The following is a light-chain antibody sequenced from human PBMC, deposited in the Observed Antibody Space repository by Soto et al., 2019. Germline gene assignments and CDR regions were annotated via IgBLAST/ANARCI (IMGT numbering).Light chain of an antibody. CDR3: SSCTSSSTGV. CDR1: SSDVGGYNF. Sequence: QSVLTQPASVSGSPGQSITISCTGTSSDVGGYNFVSWYQQHPGKAPKLMIYDVSNRPSGVSNRFSGSKSGNTASLTISGPQAEDEADYYCSSCTSSSTGVFGTGTKVTVL. J-gene: IGLJ1*01. CDR2: DVS. V-gene: IGLV2-14*01.